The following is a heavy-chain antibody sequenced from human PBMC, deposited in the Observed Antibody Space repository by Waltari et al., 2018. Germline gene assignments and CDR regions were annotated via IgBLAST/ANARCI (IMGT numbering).Heavy chain of an antibody. J-gene: IGHJ3*02. Sequence: QVQLQQWGAGLLKPWETLSLTCAVYGGSFRGDYWSWVRPPPGKGLGWIGEINHSGSTNYNPSLKSRVTISVDTSKNQFSLKLSSVTAADTAVYYCARERGIAARRGAFDIWGQGTMVTVSS. V-gene: IGHV4-34*01. CDR3: ARERGIAARRGAFDI. CDR2: INHSGST. CDR1: GGSFRGDY. D-gene: IGHD6-6*01.